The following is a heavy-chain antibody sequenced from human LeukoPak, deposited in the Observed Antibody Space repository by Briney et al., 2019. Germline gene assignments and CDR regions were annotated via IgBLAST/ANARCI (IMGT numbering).Heavy chain of an antibody. CDR2: ISGSGGST. CDR1: GFTFSSYA. J-gene: IGHJ6*02. D-gene: IGHD3-10*01. V-gene: IGHV3-23*01. Sequence: GGSLRLSCAASGFTFSSYAMSWVRQAPGKGLEWVSAISGSGGSTYYADSVKGRFTISRDNSKNTLYLQMNSLRAEDTAVYYCAKWSNPGEDYYYYYGMDVWGQGTTVTVSS. CDR3: AKWSNPGEDYYYYYGMDV.